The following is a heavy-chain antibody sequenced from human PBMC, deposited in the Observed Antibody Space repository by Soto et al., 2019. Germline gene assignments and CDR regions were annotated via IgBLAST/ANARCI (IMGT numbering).Heavy chain of an antibody. V-gene: IGHV1-69*01. Sequence: QVQLVQSGAEVKKPGSSVKVSCKASGGTFSSYAISWVRQAPGQGLKWMGGIIPIFGTANYAQKFQGRVTITADESTSTAYMELSSLRSEDTTVYYCARGAYDSSGYQYYFDYWGQGTLVTVSS. CDR3: ARGAYDSSGYQYYFDY. CDR2: IIPIFGTA. J-gene: IGHJ4*02. CDR1: GGTFSSYA. D-gene: IGHD3-22*01.